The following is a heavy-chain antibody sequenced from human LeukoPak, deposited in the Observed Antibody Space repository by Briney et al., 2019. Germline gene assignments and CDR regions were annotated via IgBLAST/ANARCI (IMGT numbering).Heavy chain of an antibody. D-gene: IGHD4-17*01. V-gene: IGHV4-59*01. CDR2: IYYSGTT. J-gene: IGHJ5*02. Sequence: SETLSLTCSVSGGSITSYYWNWIRQSPGKGLEWIGYIYYSGTTNYNPSLKSRVTISVDTSKNQFSLKVNSVTAADTAVYYCVRSKSGTYGWFDPWGQGTLVTVSS. CDR1: GGSITSYY. CDR3: VRSKSGTYGWFDP.